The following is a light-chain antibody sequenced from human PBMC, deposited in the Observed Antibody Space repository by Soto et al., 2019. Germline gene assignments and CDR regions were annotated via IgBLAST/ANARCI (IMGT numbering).Light chain of an antibody. CDR1: SSDVGAYNY. J-gene: IGLJ1*01. Sequence: QSALTQPPSASGSPGQSVTISCTGTSSDVGAYNYVSWYQQHPGKAPKLMIYEVTKRPSGVPDRFSGSKSGNTASLTVSGLQAEDEADYYCNSYAGSNYGFGTGTKVTVL. CDR2: EVT. CDR3: NSYAGSNYG. V-gene: IGLV2-8*01.